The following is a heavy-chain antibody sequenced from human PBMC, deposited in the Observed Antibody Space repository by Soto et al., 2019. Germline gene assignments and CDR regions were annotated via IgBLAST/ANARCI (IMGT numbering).Heavy chain of an antibody. Sequence: QVQLVQSGAEVKKPGASVKVSCKASGYTFTSYYMHWVRQAPGQGLEWMGIINPSGGSTSSAQKFQGRVTMTKDTSTSTVYKELSSLRSEDTDVYYCARDGPAAMVAGFDYWGQGTLVTVSS. CDR3: ARDGPAAMVAGFDY. CDR2: INPSGGST. D-gene: IGHD2-2*01. V-gene: IGHV1-46*01. CDR1: GYTFTSYY. J-gene: IGHJ4*02.